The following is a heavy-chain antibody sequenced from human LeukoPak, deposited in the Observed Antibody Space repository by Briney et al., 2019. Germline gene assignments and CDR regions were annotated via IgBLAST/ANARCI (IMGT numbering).Heavy chain of an antibody. CDR1: GGSISSYY. D-gene: IGHD2-21*02. CDR3: ARSPAYCGGDCRQIGAFDI. CDR2: IYTSGST. V-gene: IGHV4-4*07. Sequence: PSETLSLTCTVSGGSISSYYWSWIRQPAGKGLEWIGRIYTSGSTNYNPSLKSRVTMSVDTSKNQFSLKLSSVTAADTAVYYCARSPAYCGGDCRQIGAFDIWGQGTMVTVSS. J-gene: IGHJ3*02.